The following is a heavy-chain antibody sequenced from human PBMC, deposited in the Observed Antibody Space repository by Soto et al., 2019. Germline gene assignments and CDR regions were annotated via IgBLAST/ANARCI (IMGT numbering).Heavy chain of an antibody. Sequence: EVQLLESGGGLVQPGGSLRLSCAASGFTFSSYAMSWVRQAPGKGLEWVSAISGSGGSTYYADSVKGRFTISRDNSKHTLYLQMNSLRAEDTAVYYCAKVVRGYYYGSGSLPGAFDIWGQGTMVTVSS. V-gene: IGHV3-23*01. CDR3: AKVVRGYYYGSGSLPGAFDI. D-gene: IGHD3-10*01. CDR2: ISGSGGST. CDR1: GFTFSSYA. J-gene: IGHJ3*02.